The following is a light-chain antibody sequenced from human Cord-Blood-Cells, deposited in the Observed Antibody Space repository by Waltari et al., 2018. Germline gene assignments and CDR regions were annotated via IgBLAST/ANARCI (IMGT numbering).Light chain of an antibody. V-gene: IGLV2-14*01. CDR2: DVN. CDR1: SSDVGGYNY. CDR3: SSYTSSSTRVV. Sequence: QSALTQPASVSGSPGQSITISCTGTSSDVGGYNYASWYQQHPGKAPKRMIYDVNNRPSGVSNRFSGSKSGNTASLTFSGLQAEDEADYYCSSYTSSSTRVVFGGGTKLTVL. J-gene: IGLJ2*01.